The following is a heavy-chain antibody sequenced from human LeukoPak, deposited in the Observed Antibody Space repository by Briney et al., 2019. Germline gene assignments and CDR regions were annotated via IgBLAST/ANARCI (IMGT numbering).Heavy chain of an antibody. D-gene: IGHD4-23*01. V-gene: IGHV3-21*01. Sequence: PGGSLRLSCAASGFTVSSNHVSWVRQAPGKGLEWVSSISSSSSYIYYADSVKGRFTISRDNAKNSLYLQMNSLRAEDTAVYYCARDSYGGIDDAFDIWGQGTVVTVSS. J-gene: IGHJ3*02. CDR1: GFTVSSNH. CDR3: ARDSYGGIDDAFDI. CDR2: ISSSSSYI.